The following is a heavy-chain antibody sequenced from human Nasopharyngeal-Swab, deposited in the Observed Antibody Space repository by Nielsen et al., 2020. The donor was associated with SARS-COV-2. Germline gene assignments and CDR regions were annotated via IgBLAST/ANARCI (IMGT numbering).Heavy chain of an antibody. J-gene: IGHJ5*02. Sequence: WVRQAPGQGLEWMGWISAYSGNTNYVQKLQGRVTVTTDTSTSTAYMELRSLRSDDTAVYYCARDRSPYGSGSYLWFDPWGQGTLVTVSS. CDR2: ISAYSGNT. CDR3: ARDRSPYGSGSYLWFDP. D-gene: IGHD3-10*01. V-gene: IGHV1-18*01.